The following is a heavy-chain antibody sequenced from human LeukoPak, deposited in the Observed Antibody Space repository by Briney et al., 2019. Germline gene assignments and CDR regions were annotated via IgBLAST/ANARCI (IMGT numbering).Heavy chain of an antibody. CDR1: GYTLTELS. Sequence: ASVKVSCKVSGYTLTELSMHWVRQAPGKGLEWMGGFDPEDGETIYAQKFQGRVTMTEDTSTDTAYMELSSLRSEDTAVYYCATAGYYDSSGPADIWGQGTMVTVSS. J-gene: IGHJ3*02. V-gene: IGHV1-24*01. CDR3: ATAGYYDSSGPADI. CDR2: FDPEDGET. D-gene: IGHD3-22*01.